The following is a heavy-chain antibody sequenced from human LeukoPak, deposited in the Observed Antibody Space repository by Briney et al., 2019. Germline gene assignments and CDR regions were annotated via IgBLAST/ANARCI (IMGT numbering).Heavy chain of an antibody. V-gene: IGHV3-30-3*01. D-gene: IGHD1-14*01. CDR1: GFTFSSYA. CDR2: ISYDGSNK. Sequence: PGGSLRLSCAASGFTFSSYAMHWVRQAPGKGLEWVAVISYDGSNKYYADSVKGRFTISRDNSKNTLYLQMNSLRAEDTAVYYCAKEEPSLDYGMDVWGQGTTVTVSS. J-gene: IGHJ6*02. CDR3: AKEEPSLDYGMDV.